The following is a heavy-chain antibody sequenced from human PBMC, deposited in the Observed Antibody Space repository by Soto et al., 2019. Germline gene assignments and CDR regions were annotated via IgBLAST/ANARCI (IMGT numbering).Heavy chain of an antibody. V-gene: IGHV4-39*02. J-gene: IGHJ1*01. CDR1: GDSISTRSNY. CDR2: IYYTGGT. CDR3: AREGPPLRAHNPPEYFQP. Sequence: QLQLQESGPGLVKPSETLSLTCTVSGDSISTRSNYWAWIRQPPGKGLEWIGSIYYTGGTYYNPSLKSRVPLFLDTSKNQFSLNLNSVTAADTAVYYCAREGPPLRAHNPPEYFQPLGQGTPVTVSS.